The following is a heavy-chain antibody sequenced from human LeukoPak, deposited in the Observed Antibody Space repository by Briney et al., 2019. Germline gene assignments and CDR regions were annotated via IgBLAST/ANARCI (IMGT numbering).Heavy chain of an antibody. CDR1: GFTVSSNY. J-gene: IGHJ4*02. CDR2: IYSGGST. D-gene: IGHD4-23*01. Sequence: GGSLRLFCAASGFTVSSNYMSWVRQAPGKGLEWVSVIYSGGSTYYADSVKGRFTIPRDNSKNTLYLQMNSLRAEDTAVYYCARDSGNYYFDYWGQGTLVTVSS. CDR3: ARDSGNYYFDY. V-gene: IGHV3-66*02.